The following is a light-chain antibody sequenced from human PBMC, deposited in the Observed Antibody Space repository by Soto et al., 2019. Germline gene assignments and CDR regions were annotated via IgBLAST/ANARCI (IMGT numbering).Light chain of an antibody. CDR2: RNN. Sequence: QSVLTQPPSASGTPGQRVTISCSGSSSNIGSNYVYWYQQLPGTAPKLLIYRNNQRPSGVPDRFSGSKSRTPASLAISGLRSEDEGDYYCAAWDDSLSGHVVFGGGTKLTVL. J-gene: IGLJ2*01. CDR1: SSNIGSNY. CDR3: AAWDDSLSGHVV. V-gene: IGLV1-47*01.